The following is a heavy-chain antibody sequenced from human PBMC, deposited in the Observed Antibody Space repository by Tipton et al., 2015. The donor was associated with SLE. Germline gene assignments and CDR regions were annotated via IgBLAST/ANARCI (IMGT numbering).Heavy chain of an antibody. D-gene: IGHD3-10*01. V-gene: IGHV4-59*11. Sequence: TLSLTCTVSGGSISSHYWSWIRQPPGKGLEWIGYIYYSGSTNYNPSLKSRVTISVDTSKNQFSLKLSSVTAADTAVYYCARDLLNYYGSGSRGAFDIWGQGTMVTVSS. J-gene: IGHJ3*02. CDR2: IYYSGST. CDR3: ARDLLNYYGSGSRGAFDI. CDR1: GGSISSHY.